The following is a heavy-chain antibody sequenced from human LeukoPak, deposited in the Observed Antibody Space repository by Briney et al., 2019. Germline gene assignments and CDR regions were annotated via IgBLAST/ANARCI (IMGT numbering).Heavy chain of an antibody. CDR3: ARDGHGLYDFLYYYYYMDV. V-gene: IGHV3-21*01. CDR1: GFTFSSYS. Sequence: GGSLRLSCAASGFTFSSYSMNWVRQAPGKGLGWVSSISSCSSYIYYADSVKGRFTISRDNAKNSLYLQMNSLRAEDTAVYYCARDGHGLYDFLYYYYYMDVRGKGTTVTVSS. CDR2: ISSCSSYI. J-gene: IGHJ6*03. D-gene: IGHD3-3*01.